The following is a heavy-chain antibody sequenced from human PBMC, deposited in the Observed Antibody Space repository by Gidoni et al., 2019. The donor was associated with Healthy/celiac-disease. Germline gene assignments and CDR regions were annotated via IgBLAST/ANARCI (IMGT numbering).Heavy chain of an antibody. CDR1: GFTFSSYA. CDR2: ISGSGGST. D-gene: IGHD1-26*01. J-gene: IGHJ4*02. Sequence: CAASGFTFSSYAMSWVRQAPGKGLEWVSAISGSGGSTYYADSVKGRFTISRDNSKNTLYLQMNSLRAEDTAVYYCAKRGSQWELRYYFDYWGQGTLVTVSS. V-gene: IGHV3-23*01. CDR3: AKRGSQWELRYYFDY.